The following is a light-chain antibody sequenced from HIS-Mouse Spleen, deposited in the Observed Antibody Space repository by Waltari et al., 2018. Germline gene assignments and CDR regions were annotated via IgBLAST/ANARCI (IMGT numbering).Light chain of an antibody. CDR3: CSYAGSSTYWV. V-gene: IGLV2-23*01. CDR1: SSDVGSYNL. Sequence: QSALTQPASVSGSPGQPITIPCPGTSSDVGSYNLVSWYQQHPGNAPKLIIYEGSKRPSGVSNRFSGSKSGNTASLTISGLQAEDEADYYCCSYAGSSTYWVFGGGTKLTVL. CDR2: EGS. J-gene: IGLJ3*02.